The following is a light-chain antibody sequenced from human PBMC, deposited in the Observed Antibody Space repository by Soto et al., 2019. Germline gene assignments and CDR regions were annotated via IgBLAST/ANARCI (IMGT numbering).Light chain of an antibody. Sequence: NPMTQSPSSVSANVGDRVTITCRASQGISNYLAWYQQKPGNVPKLLIYAASTLQSGVPSRFSGSGSGTDFTLTISSLQPEDVATFYCQKYNSAPTFGQGSKV. CDR3: QKYNSAPT. CDR1: QGISNY. CDR2: AAS. V-gene: IGKV1-27*01. J-gene: IGKJ1*01.